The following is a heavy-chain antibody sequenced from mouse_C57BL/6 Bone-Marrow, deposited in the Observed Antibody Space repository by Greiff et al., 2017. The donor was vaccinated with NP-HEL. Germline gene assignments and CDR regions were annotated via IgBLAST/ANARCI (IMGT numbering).Heavy chain of an antibody. Sequence: VQLQQSGPELVRPGVSVKISCKGSGYTFTDYAMHWVKQSHAKSLEWIGVISTYYGDASYNQKLKDKAKMTVDKSSSTAYMELARLTSEDSAVYYCARTITRPYAMDYWGQGTSVTVSS. CDR1: GYTFTDYA. J-gene: IGHJ4*01. D-gene: IGHD1-2*01. V-gene: IGHV1-67*01. CDR3: ARTITRPYAMDY. CDR2: ISTYYGDA.